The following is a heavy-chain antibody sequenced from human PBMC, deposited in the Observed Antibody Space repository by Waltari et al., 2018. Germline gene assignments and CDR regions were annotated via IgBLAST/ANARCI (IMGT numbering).Heavy chain of an antibody. D-gene: IGHD5-12*01. CDR1: GFTFSSYS. Sequence: GFTFSSYSMNWVRQAPGKGLEWVSSISSSSSYIYYADSVKGRFTISRDNAKNSLYLQMNSLRAEDTAVYYCARVGGIVATPLDYWGQGTLVTVSS. V-gene: IGHV3-21*01. CDR2: ISSSSSYI. J-gene: IGHJ4*02. CDR3: ARVGGIVATPLDY.